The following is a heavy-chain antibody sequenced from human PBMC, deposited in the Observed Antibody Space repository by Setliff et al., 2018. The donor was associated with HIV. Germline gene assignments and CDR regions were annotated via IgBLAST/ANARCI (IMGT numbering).Heavy chain of an antibody. J-gene: IGHJ6*03. Sequence: SETLSLTCTVSGAFSSISSCHWGWIQQSPGKGLEWIGQISYSGTTNYNPSLKSRVTISVDTSKNQFSLTLSSLSAADTAVYYCARRRPPPSGTYSRYYMDVWGKGTTVTVSS. CDR2: ISYSGTT. CDR3: ARRRPPPSGTYSRYYMDV. V-gene: IGHV4-59*08. CDR1: GAFSSISSCH. D-gene: IGHD1-26*01.